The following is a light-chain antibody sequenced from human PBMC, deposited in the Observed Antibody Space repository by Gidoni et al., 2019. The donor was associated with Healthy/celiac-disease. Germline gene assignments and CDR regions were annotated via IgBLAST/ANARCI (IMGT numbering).Light chain of an antibody. CDR2: GAS. J-gene: IGKJ4*02. CDR1: QSVSSSY. Sequence: EIVLTQSPGTLSLSPGERATLSCRASQSVSSSYLAWYQQNPGQAPSLLIYGASSRATGIPDRCSGSGSGTDFTLTISRLEPEDVVVYYCQQYGSSPPITFGGGTKVEIK. V-gene: IGKV3-20*01. CDR3: QQYGSSPPIT.